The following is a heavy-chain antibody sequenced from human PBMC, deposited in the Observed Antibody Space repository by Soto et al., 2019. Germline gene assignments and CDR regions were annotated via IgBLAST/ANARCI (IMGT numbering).Heavy chain of an antibody. D-gene: IGHD3-10*01. Sequence: ETLSLTRTVSGGSIRRYYWSWSRQPPGKGLEWIGYIYYSGSTNYNPSLKSRVTISVGTSKNQSSLKLSSVTAADTAVYYCARAGLLWFGELLPKSFDYWGQGTLVTVSS. V-gene: IGHV4-59*01. CDR3: ARAGLLWFGELLPKSFDY. CDR2: IYYSGST. J-gene: IGHJ4*02. CDR1: GGSIRRYY.